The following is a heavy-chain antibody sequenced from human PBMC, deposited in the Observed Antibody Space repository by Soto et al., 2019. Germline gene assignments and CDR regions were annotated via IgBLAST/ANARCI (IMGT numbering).Heavy chain of an antibody. CDR3: ARDAAAGYYYGMDV. D-gene: IGHD6-13*01. CDR1: GFTVSSNY. Sequence: EVQLVESGGGLIQPGGSLRLSCAASGFTVSSNYMSWVRQAPGKGLEWVSVIYSGGSTYYADSVKGRFTIYRDNSKNTLYLQMNSLRAEDTAVYYCARDAAAGYYYGMDVWGQGTTVTVSS. J-gene: IGHJ6*02. V-gene: IGHV3-53*01. CDR2: IYSGGST.